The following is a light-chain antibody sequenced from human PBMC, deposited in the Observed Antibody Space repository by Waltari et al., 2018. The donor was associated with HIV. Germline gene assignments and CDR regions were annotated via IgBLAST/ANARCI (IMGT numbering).Light chain of an antibody. Sequence: DIQMTQSPSTLSASVGDRVTITCRAGQSLSTSLAWYQQKPGKAPKRLVYGASNLESGVPSRFSGSGSGTEFTLTINSLQPDDFATYYCQQYNTYSRTFGQGTKVELK. CDR1: QSLSTS. V-gene: IGKV1-5*03. CDR2: GAS. J-gene: IGKJ1*01. CDR3: QQYNTYSRT.